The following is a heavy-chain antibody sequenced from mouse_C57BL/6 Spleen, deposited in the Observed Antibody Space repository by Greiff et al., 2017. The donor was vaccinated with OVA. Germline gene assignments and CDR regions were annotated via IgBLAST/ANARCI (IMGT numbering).Heavy chain of an antibody. Sequence: QVQLQQPGAELVKPGASVKLSCKASGYTFTSYWMHWVKQRPGQGLEWIGMIHPNSGSTNYNEKFKSKATLTVDKSSSTAYMQLSSLTSEDSAVYYCARAPYYSNYVNWYFDVWGTGTTVTVSS. V-gene: IGHV1-64*01. CDR3: ARAPYYSNYVNWYFDV. J-gene: IGHJ1*03. CDR2: IHPNSGST. D-gene: IGHD2-5*01. CDR1: GYTFTSYW.